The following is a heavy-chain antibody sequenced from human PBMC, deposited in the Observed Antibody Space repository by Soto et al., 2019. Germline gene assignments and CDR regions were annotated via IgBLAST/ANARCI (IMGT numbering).Heavy chain of an antibody. Sequence: QVQLQESGPGLVKPSQTLSLTCTVSGGSISSGGYYWSWIRQHPGKGLEWIGYIYYSGSTYYNPPLKCRVPIPVDTSKTQFSLKLSSVTAADTAVYYCASGLAAAAPPLYYYYGMDVWGQGTTVTVSS. CDR3: ASGLAAAAPPLYYYYGMDV. V-gene: IGHV4-31*03. J-gene: IGHJ6*02. CDR1: GGSISSGGYY. CDR2: IYYSGST. D-gene: IGHD6-13*01.